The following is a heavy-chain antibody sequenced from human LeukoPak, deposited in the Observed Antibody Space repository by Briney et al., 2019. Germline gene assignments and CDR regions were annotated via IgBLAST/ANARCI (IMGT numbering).Heavy chain of an antibody. Sequence: SETLSLTCTVSGGSISGYYWTWIRQPPGKGLEYIGYIYSSGSTNYNPSLKSRVTISVDTSKNQFSLKLSSVTAADTAVYYCARGLRGSYYFDYWGQGTLVTVSS. V-gene: IGHV4-59*01. D-gene: IGHD3-16*01. J-gene: IGHJ4*02. CDR1: GGSISGYY. CDR2: IYSSGST. CDR3: ARGLRGSYYFDY.